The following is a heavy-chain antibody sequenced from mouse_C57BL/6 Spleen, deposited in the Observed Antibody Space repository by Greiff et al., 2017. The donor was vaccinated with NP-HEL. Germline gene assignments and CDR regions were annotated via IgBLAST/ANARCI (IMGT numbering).Heavy chain of an antibody. CDR2: ISSGGSYT. V-gene: IGHV5-6*01. D-gene: IGHD3-3*01. J-gene: IGHJ2*01. CDR3: ARRDEDFDY. Sequence: EVHLVESGGDLVKPGGSLKLSCAASGFTFSSYGMSWVRQTPDKRLEWVATISSGGSYTYYPDSVKGRFTISRDNAKNTLYLQMSSLKSEDTAMYYCARRDEDFDYWGQGTTLTVSS. CDR1: GFTFSSYG.